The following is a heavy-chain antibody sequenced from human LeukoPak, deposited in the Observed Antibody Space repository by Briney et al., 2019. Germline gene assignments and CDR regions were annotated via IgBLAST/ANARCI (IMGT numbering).Heavy chain of an antibody. Sequence: GGSLTLSCAASGFTFSSYWMSWVRQAPGTGLEWVANIKPDGSETSYVDSVKGRFTISRDNAKNSLYLQLNRLRAEDTAVYYCASGWVREPYFDYWGQGTLVTVSS. CDR2: IKPDGSET. CDR1: GFTFSSYW. V-gene: IGHV3-7*01. CDR3: ASGWVREPYFDY. J-gene: IGHJ4*02. D-gene: IGHD3-10*01.